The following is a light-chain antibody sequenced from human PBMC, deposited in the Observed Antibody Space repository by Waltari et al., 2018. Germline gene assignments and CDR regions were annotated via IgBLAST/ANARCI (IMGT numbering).Light chain of an antibody. J-gene: IGKJ5*01. Sequence: DIHLTQSPSSLSASIGDRVTITCQANQDISNYLSWYHQKSGPAPTLLIYGDSNGELGVPSRFSGSGSGTYFRITISSLQPEDAGMYYCQLYNYPLSITFGQGTRLEI. CDR3: QLYNYPLSIT. CDR1: QDISNY. CDR2: GDS. V-gene: IGKV1-33*01.